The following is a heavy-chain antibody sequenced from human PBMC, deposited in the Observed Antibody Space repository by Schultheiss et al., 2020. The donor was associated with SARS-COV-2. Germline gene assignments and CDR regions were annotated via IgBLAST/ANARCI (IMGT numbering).Heavy chain of an antibody. CDR3: ARGLEDIVVVPAASDYYYYGMDV. CDR2: ISSSSSTI. V-gene: IGHV3-48*02. CDR1: GFTFSSYS. Sequence: GSLRLSCAASGFTFSSYSMNWVRQAPGKGLEWVSYISSSSSTIYYADSVKGRFTISRDNAKNSLYLQMNSLRDEDTAVYYCARGLEDIVVVPAASDYYYYGMDVWGQGTTVTVSS. D-gene: IGHD2-2*01. J-gene: IGHJ6*02.